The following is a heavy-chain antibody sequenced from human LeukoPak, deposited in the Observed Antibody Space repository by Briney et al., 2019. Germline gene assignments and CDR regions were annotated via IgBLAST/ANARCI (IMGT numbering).Heavy chain of an antibody. CDR3: ASFDDYGDYRFDY. D-gene: IGHD4-17*01. CDR2: INPNSGGT. J-gene: IGHJ4*02. V-gene: IGHV1-2*02. CDR1: GYTFTGYY. Sequence: ASVKVSCRASGYTFTGYYMHWVRQAPGQGLEWMGWINPNSGGTNYAQKFQGRVTMTRDTSISTAYMELSRLRSDDTAVYYCASFDDYGDYRFDYWGQGTLVTVSS.